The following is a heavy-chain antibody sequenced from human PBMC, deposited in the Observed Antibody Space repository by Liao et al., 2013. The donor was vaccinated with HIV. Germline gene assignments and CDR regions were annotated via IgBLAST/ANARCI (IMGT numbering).Heavy chain of an antibody. CDR2: IYTTGST. J-gene: IGHJ3*02. CDR1: GGSISSGSYY. CDR3: AREGGEVRGVIDYDAFDI. D-gene: IGHD3-10*01. V-gene: IGHV4-61*02. Sequence: QVQLQESGPGLVKPSETLSLTCTVSGGSISSGSYYWSWIRQPAGKGLEWIGRIYTTGSTNYNPSLKSRVTISVDTSKNQFSLKLSSVTAADTAVYYCAREGGEVRGVIDYDAFDIWGQGTMVTFSS.